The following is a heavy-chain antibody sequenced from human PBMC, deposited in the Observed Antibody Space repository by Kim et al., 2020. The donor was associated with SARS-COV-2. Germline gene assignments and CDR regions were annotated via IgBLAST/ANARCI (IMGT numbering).Heavy chain of an antibody. CDR2: ISGGGGQT. Sequence: GGSLRLSCAASGFTFNSYAMSWVRQGPGKGLEWVSTISGGGGQTSYADSVKGRFAISRDNSKNTLFLQMNGLRAEDTAVYYCAKDLPSGYDPDHFDYWGQGTLVTVSS. CDR3: AKDLPSGYDPDHFDY. CDR1: GFTFNSYA. J-gene: IGHJ4*02. V-gene: IGHV3-23*01. D-gene: IGHD5-12*01.